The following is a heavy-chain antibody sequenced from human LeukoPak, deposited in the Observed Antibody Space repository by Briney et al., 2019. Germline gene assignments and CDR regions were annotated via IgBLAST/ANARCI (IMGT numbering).Heavy chain of an antibody. J-gene: IGHJ6*02. V-gene: IGHV3-30-3*01. D-gene: IGHD1-26*01. Sequence: PGGSLRLSCVASGFTFSIYSMHWVRQAPGKGLEWVAVISYDGSNKYYADSVKGRFTISRDNSKNTLYLQMNSLRAEDTAVYYCARVGATPPSPYYYYYGMDVWGQGTTVTVSS. CDR1: GFTFSIYS. CDR2: ISYDGSNK. CDR3: ARVGATPPSPYYYYYGMDV.